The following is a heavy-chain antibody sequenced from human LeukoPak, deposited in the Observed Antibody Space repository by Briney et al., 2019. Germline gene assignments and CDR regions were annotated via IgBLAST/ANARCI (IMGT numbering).Heavy chain of an antibody. J-gene: IGHJ4*02. V-gene: IGHV3-33*01. D-gene: IGHD5-18*01. CDR3: AREQGIQLWPDY. CDR2: IWYDGSNK. CDR1: GFTFSSYG. Sequence: GRSLRFSCAASGFTFSSYGMHWVRQAPGKGLEWVAVIWYDGSNKYYADSVKGRFTISRDNSKNTLYLQMNSLRAEDTAVYYCAREQGIQLWPDYWGQGTLVTVSS.